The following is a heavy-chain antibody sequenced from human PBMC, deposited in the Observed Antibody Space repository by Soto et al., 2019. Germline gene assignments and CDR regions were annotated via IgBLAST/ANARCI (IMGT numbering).Heavy chain of an antibody. Sequence: HVQLVESGGGVVQPGRSLRLSCAASGFTFSSYGMHWVRQAPGKRLEWVAVISYDGSNKYYADSVKGRFTISRDNSKNTLYLQMNSLRAEDTAVYYCAPWFGAFDYGGQGTLVTVSS. CDR2: ISYDGSNK. J-gene: IGHJ4*02. CDR1: GFTFSSYG. V-gene: IGHV3-30*03. CDR3: APWFGAFDY. D-gene: IGHD3-10*01.